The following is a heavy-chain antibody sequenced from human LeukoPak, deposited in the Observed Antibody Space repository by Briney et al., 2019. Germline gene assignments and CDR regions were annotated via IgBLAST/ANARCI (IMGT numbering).Heavy chain of an antibody. CDR3: ARDRGSLLDY. V-gene: IGHV4-59*01. Sequence: PSETLSLTCTVSGGSISSYYWSWIRQPPGKGLEWIGYIYYSGSTNYNPSLKSRVTISVDTSKNQFSLKLSSVTAADTAVYYCARDRGSLLDYWGQGTLVTVSS. CDR1: GGSISSYY. CDR2: IYYSGST. D-gene: IGHD3-10*01. J-gene: IGHJ4*02.